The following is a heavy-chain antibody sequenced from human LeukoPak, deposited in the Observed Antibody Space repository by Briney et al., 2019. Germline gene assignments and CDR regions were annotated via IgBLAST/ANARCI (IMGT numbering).Heavy chain of an antibody. J-gene: IGHJ6*03. Sequence: PGGSLRLSCAASGFTFSTYWMHWVRQAPGKGLVWVSRISSEGSVINYVDSVKGRFTISRDNAKNTLYLQMNSLRAEDTAVYYCAKGYCSSTSCYYYYYMDVWGNGTTVTVSS. CDR1: GFTFSTYW. D-gene: IGHD2-2*01. V-gene: IGHV3-74*01. CDR2: ISSEGSVI. CDR3: AKGYCSSTSCYYYYYMDV.